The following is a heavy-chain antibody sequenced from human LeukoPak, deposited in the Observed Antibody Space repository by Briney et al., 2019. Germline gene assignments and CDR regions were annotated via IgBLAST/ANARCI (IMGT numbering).Heavy chain of an antibody. J-gene: IGHJ3*02. V-gene: IGHV3-21*01. D-gene: IGHD5-18*01. CDR1: GFTFSSYS. Sequence: GGSLRLSCAASGFTFSSYSMNWVRQAPGKGLEWVSSISSSSSYIYYADSVKGRFTISRVNAKNSLYLQMNSLRAEDTAVYYCARGRQLMGAFDIWGQGTMVTVSS. CDR2: ISSSSSYI. CDR3: ARGRQLMGAFDI.